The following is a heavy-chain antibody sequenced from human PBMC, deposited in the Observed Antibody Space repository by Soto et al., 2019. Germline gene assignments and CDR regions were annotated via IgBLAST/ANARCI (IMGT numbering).Heavy chain of an antibody. Sequence: SETLSLTCAVSGGSISSSNWWSWVRQPPGKGLEWIGEIYHSGNTNYNPSLKSRVTISVDKSKNQFSLKLSSVTAADTAVYYCTSRPDSIDYSSSSVYWGQGTLVTVSS. D-gene: IGHD6-6*01. V-gene: IGHV4-4*02. CDR1: GGSISSSNW. CDR3: TSRPDSIDYSSSSVY. J-gene: IGHJ4*02. CDR2: IYHSGNT.